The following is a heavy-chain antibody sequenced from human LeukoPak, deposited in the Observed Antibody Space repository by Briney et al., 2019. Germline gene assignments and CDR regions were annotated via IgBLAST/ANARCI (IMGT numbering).Heavy chain of an antibody. CDR1: GGSISSYY. J-gene: IGHJ3*02. D-gene: IGHD1-20*01. CDR2: IYYSGST. CDR3: ARVDSRYNWNDRTDAFDI. Sequence: SETLSLTCTVSGGSISSYYWSWIRQPPGKGLEWIGYIYYSGSTNYNPSLKSRVTISVDTSKNQFSLKLSSVTAAGTAVYYCARVDSRYNWNDRTDAFDIWGQGTMVTVSS. V-gene: IGHV4-59*01.